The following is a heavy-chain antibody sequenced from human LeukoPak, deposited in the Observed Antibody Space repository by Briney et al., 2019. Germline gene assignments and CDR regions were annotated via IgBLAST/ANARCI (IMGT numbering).Heavy chain of an antibody. Sequence: SETLSLTCAVYGGSFSGYIWGWIRQPPGQGLEWIAEISHSGSTTYSPSLKSRVAISLDTAKNQFSLQLNSVTAADTADYYCARVAKCSSTCRGKYWYFDLWGRGTLVTVSS. CDR3: ARVAKCSSTCRGKYWYFDL. J-gene: IGHJ2*01. CDR2: ISHSGST. CDR1: GGSFSGYI. V-gene: IGHV4-34*01. D-gene: IGHD2-2*01.